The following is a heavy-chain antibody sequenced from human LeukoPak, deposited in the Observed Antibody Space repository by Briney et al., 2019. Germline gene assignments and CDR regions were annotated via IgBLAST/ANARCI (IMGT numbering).Heavy chain of an antibody. Sequence: SETLSLTCAVYGGSFSGYYWSWIRQPPGKGLEWIGEINHSGSTNYNPSLKSRVTISVDTSKNQFSLKLSSVTAADTAVYYCASQYGSGSYYNGFGRYMDVWGKGTTVTISS. V-gene: IGHV4-34*01. CDR1: GGSFSGYY. CDR3: ASQYGSGSYYNGFGRYMDV. CDR2: INHSGST. D-gene: IGHD3-10*01. J-gene: IGHJ6*03.